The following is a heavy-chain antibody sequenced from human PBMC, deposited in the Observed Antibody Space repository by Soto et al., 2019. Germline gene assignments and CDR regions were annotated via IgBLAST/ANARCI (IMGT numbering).Heavy chain of an antibody. CDR3: AREASSSGWSPHSSFDY. CDR1: GFPFRNYA. V-gene: IGHV3-23*01. CDR2: ISASGGIT. J-gene: IGHJ4*02. Sequence: EVQLLESGGDLVQPGGSLRLSCAVSGFPFRNYAMSWVRQAPGKGLEWVSGISASGGITYYADSVKGRFTISRDNSKNTLYLQMNSLRAEDTAVYYCAREASSSGWSPHSSFDYWGQGTLVTVSS. D-gene: IGHD6-19*01.